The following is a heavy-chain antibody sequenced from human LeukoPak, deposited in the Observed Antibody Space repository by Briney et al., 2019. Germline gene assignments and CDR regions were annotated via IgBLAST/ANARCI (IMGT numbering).Heavy chain of an antibody. CDR3: AKDIGSDDSSGYYYSLFDY. V-gene: IGHV3-23*01. CDR2: ISGSGGST. CDR1: GFTFSSYA. J-gene: IGHJ4*02. Sequence: GGSLRLSCAASGFTFSSYAMSWVRQAPGKGLEWDSAISGSGGSTYYADSVKGRFTISRDNSKNTLYLQMNSLRAEDTAVYYCAKDIGSDDSSGYYYSLFDYWGQGTLVTVSS. D-gene: IGHD3-22*01.